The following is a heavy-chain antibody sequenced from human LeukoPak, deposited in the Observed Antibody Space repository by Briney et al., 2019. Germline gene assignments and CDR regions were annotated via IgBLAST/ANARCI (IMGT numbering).Heavy chain of an antibody. CDR2: ISSSSSYI. V-gene: IGHV3-21*01. CDR1: GFTFSSYS. D-gene: IGHD3-9*01. J-gene: IGHJ4*02. CDR3: ARAPYDILTGYKNHFDY. Sequence: GGSLRLSCAASGFTFSSYSMNWVRQAPGKGLEWVSSISSSSSYIYYADSVKGRFTISRDNAKNSLYLQMNSLRAEDTAVYYCARAPYDILTGYKNHFDYWGQGTLVTVSS.